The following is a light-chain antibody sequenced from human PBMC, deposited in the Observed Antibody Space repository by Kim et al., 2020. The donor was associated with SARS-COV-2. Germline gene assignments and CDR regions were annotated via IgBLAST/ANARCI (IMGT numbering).Light chain of an antibody. CDR1: QDISNY. CDR3: QHYDSLPT. V-gene: IGKV1-33*01. CDR2: DAS. J-gene: IGKJ4*01. Sequence: QLTQSPSSLSASVGDRVIITCQASQDISNYLNWYQQKPGKAPKLLIYDASNLETGVPSRFSGSGSGTDFTFTISSLQPEDIATYYCQHYDSLPTFGGGTKVDIK.